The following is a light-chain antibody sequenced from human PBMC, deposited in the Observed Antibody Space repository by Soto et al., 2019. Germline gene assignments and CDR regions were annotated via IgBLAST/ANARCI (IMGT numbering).Light chain of an antibody. J-gene: IGLJ2*01. CDR3: SSYTSSSTFDVV. CDR2: EVS. CDR1: SSDVGSYNR. V-gene: IGLV2-18*02. Sequence: QSALTQPPSVSGSPGQSVPISCTGTSSDVGSYNRVSWYQQPPGTAPKLMIYEVSNRPSGVPDRFSGSKSGNTASLTISGLQAEGEADYYCSSYTSSSTFDVVFGGGTKLTVL.